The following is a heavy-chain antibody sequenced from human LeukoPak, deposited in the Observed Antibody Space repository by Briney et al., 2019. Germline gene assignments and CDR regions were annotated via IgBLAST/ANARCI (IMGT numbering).Heavy chain of an antibody. CDR1: GGSFSGYY. J-gene: IGHJ5*02. V-gene: IGHV4-34*01. CDR2: INHSGST. CDR3: ARVSGAAARGGEDWFDP. D-gene: IGHD6-13*01. Sequence: SETLSLTCAVYGGSFSGYYWSWIRQPPGKGLEWIGEINHSGSTNYNPSLKSRVTISVDTSKNQSSLKLSSVTAADTAVYYCARVSGAAARGGEDWFDPWGQGTLVTVSS.